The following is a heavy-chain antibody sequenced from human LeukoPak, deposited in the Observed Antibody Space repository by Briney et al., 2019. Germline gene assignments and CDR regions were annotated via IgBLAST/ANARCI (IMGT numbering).Heavy chain of an antibody. D-gene: IGHD2-2*01. V-gene: IGHV3-7*01. J-gene: IGHJ4*02. Sequence: GGSLRLSCAASGFTFSSYWMSWVRQAPGKGLEWVANIKQDGSEKYYVDSVKGRFTISRDNAKNSLYLQMNSLRAEDTAVYYCARDTDGIVVVPTLDYWGQGTLVTVSS. CDR2: IKQDGSEK. CDR1: GFTFSSYW. CDR3: ARDTDGIVVVPTLDY.